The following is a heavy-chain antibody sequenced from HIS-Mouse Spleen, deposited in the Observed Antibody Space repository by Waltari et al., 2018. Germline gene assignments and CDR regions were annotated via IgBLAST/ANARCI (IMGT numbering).Heavy chain of an antibody. D-gene: IGHD3-3*01. Sequence: QVQLQESGPGLVKPSETLSLTCTVSGGSISSYYWSWIRQPAGKGLEWIGRIYTSGSTNNNPSRKSRVTMSVDTSKNQFSLKLSSVTAADTAVYYCARDFHDFWSGYYGGDKKHDAFDIWGQGTMVTVSS. CDR2: IYTSGST. CDR3: ARDFHDFWSGYYGGDKKHDAFDI. J-gene: IGHJ3*02. V-gene: IGHV4-4*07. CDR1: GGSISSYY.